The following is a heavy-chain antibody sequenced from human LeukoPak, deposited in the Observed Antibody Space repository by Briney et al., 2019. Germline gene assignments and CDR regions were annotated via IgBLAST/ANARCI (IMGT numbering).Heavy chain of an antibody. Sequence: GGSLRLSCVASGFTFNTYGMNWVRQAPGKGLEWVAVISHHGSNKFYADSVKGRFTISRDNSNNMVYLQMNGLRAEDTAVYYCARDRIVGATGYAFDIWGQGTMVTVSS. V-gene: IGHV3-30*03. D-gene: IGHD1-26*01. J-gene: IGHJ3*02. CDR2: ISHHGSNK. CDR3: ARDRIVGATGYAFDI. CDR1: GFTFNTYG.